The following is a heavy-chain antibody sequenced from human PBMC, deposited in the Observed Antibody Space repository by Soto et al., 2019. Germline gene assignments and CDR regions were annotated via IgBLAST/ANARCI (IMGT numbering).Heavy chain of an antibody. CDR1: GYTLTELS. V-gene: IGHV1-24*01. CDR3: AMLIGSQPRSIDY. J-gene: IGHJ4*02. D-gene: IGHD1-26*01. CDR2: FDPEDGET. Sequence: GASVKVXCKDSGYTLTELSMHWVRQAPGKGLEWMGGFDPEDGETIYAQKFQGRVTMTEDTSTDTAYMELSSLRSEDTAVYYCAMLIGSQPRSIDYWGQGTLGTVFS.